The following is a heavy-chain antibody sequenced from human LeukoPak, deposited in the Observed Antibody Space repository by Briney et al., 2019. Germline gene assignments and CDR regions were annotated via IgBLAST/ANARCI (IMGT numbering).Heavy chain of an antibody. CDR3: ARDYIVVVVAATDNWCDP. CDR1: GGSISSYY. V-gene: IGHV4-4*07. Sequence: SETLSLTCTVSGGSISSYYWSWIRQPAGKGLEWIGRIYTSGSTNYNPSLKSRVTMSVDTSKNQFSLKLSSVTAADTAVYYCARDYIVVVVAATDNWCDPWGQGTLVTVSS. D-gene: IGHD2-15*01. CDR2: IYTSGST. J-gene: IGHJ5*02.